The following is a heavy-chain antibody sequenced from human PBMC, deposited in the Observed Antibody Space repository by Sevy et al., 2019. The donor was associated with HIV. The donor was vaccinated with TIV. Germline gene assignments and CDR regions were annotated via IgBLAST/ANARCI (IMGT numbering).Heavy chain of an antibody. CDR1: GFTFSSYW. V-gene: IGHV3-7*03. J-gene: IGHJ3*02. D-gene: IGHD2-15*01. Sequence: GGSLRLSCAASGFTFSSYWMSWVRQAPGKGLEWVANIKQDGSEKSYVDSVKGRFTISRDNAKNSLYLQMNSLRAEDTAVYYCARGEGYCSGGSCYAWGAFDIWGQGTMVTVSS. CDR3: ARGEGYCSGGSCYAWGAFDI. CDR2: IKQDGSEK.